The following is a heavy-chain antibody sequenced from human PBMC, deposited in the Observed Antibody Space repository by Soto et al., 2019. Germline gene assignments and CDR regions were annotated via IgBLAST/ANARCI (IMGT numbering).Heavy chain of an antibody. CDR1: GGSISSSSYY. V-gene: IGHV4-39*07. Sequence: SQTLSLTCTVSGGSISSSSYYWGWIRQPPGKGLEWIGSIYYSGSTYYNPSLKSRVTISVDTSKNQFSLKLSSVTAADTAVYYCARFPSDYWGPGTLVTVSS. J-gene: IGHJ4*02. CDR2: IYYSGST. CDR3: ARFPSDY.